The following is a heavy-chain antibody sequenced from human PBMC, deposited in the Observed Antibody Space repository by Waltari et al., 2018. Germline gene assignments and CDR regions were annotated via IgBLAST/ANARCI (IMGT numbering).Heavy chain of an antibody. J-gene: IGHJ5*02. CDR3: ARDISGIAAAGIPYNWFDP. Sequence: QVQLVQSGAEVKKPGASVKVSCKASGYTFTSYDINWVRQATGQGLEWMGWTNPNNGNTGYAKNVQGRVTSTRNTSISTAYMELSSLRSEDTAVYYCARDISGIAAAGIPYNWFDPWGQGTLVTVSS. CDR2: TNPNNGNT. D-gene: IGHD6-13*01. V-gene: IGHV1-8*03. CDR1: GYTFTSYD.